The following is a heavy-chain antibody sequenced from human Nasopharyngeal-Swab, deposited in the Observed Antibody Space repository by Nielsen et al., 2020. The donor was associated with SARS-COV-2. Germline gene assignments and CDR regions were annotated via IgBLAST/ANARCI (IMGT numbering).Heavy chain of an antibody. CDR2: IYSGGST. J-gene: IGHJ6*02. Sequence: WIRQPPGKGLEWVSVIYSGGSTYYADSVKGRFTISRHNSKNTLYLQMNSLRAEDTAVYYCTRDLDITMVQGVYYYYGMDVWGQGTTVTVSS. D-gene: IGHD3-10*01. CDR3: TRDLDITMVQGVYYYYGMDV. V-gene: IGHV3-53*04.